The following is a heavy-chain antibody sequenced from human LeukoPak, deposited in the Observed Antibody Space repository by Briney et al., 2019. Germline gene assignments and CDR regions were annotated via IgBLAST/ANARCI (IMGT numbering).Heavy chain of an antibody. Sequence: NPSETLSLTCAVYGGSFSGYYWSWIRQPPGKGLEWIGEINHSGSTNYNPSLKSRVTISVDTSKNQFSLKLSSVTAADTAVYYCARGSVVPAADFDYWGQGTLVTVSS. CDR2: INHSGST. V-gene: IGHV4-34*01. D-gene: IGHD2-2*01. CDR1: GGSFSGYY. CDR3: ARGSVVPAADFDY. J-gene: IGHJ4*02.